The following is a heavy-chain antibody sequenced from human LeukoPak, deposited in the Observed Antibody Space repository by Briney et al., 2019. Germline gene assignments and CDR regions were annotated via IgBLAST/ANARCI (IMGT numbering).Heavy chain of an antibody. D-gene: IGHD3-3*01. V-gene: IGHV3-30*02. CDR2: IRYDSSHE. CDR3: AKERVTTIFGVIINAFDV. Sequence: PGVSLRLSCAASGFTFNNYGVYWVRQAPGKGLEWVAFIRYDSSHEYYADSVKGRFTISRDNSKNTVYLQMNSLRDEDTAVYYCAKERVTTIFGVIINAFDVWGQGTMVTVSS. J-gene: IGHJ3*01. CDR1: GFTFNNYG.